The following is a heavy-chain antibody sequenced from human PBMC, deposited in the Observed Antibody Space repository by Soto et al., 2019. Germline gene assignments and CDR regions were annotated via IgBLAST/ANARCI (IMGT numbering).Heavy chain of an antibody. J-gene: IGHJ4*02. Sequence: GGSLRLSCAASGFTFSSYSMNWVRQAPGKGLEWVSSISSSSSYIYYADSVKGRFTISRDNAKNSLYLQMNSLRVEDTAVYYCARGYYYDSSGYPTPFDYWGQGTLVTVSS. D-gene: IGHD3-22*01. V-gene: IGHV3-21*01. CDR3: ARGYYYDSSGYPTPFDY. CDR2: ISSSSSYI. CDR1: GFTFSSYS.